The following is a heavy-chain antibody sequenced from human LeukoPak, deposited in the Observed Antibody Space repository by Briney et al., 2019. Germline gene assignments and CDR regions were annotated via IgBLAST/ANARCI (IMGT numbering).Heavy chain of an antibody. Sequence: SETLSLTCTVSGGSISSYYWSWIRQPPGKGLEWIGYIYYSGSTNYNPSLKSRVTISVDTSKNQFSLKLSSVTAADTAVYYCARGGSSSSSFGYWGQGTLVTVSS. V-gene: IGHV4-59*01. J-gene: IGHJ4*02. CDR3: ARGGSSSSSFGY. CDR2: IYYSGST. CDR1: GGSISSYY. D-gene: IGHD6-6*01.